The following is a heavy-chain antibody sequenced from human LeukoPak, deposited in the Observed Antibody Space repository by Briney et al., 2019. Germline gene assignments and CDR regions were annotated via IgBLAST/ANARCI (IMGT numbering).Heavy chain of an antibody. CDR2: IYYSGST. D-gene: IGHD2-2*01. Sequence: PSQTLSLTCTVSGGSISSGGYYWSWIRQHPGKGLEWIGYIYYSGSTYYNPSLKSRVTISVDTSKNQFSLKLSSVTAADTAVYYCARQVHLLVVPAAILPEPIIDYWGQGTLVTVSS. J-gene: IGHJ4*02. CDR3: ARQVHLLVVPAAILPEPIIDY. CDR1: GGSISSGGYY. V-gene: IGHV4-31*03.